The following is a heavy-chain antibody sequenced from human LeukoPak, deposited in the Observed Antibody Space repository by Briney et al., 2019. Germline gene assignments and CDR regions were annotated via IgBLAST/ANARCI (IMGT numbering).Heavy chain of an antibody. D-gene: IGHD3-22*01. Sequence: PGGSLRLSCAASGFTFRSYGMHWVRQAPGKGLEWVAFIRYDGNSNYYADSVKVRFTISRDNSRSTLYLQMNSLRAEDTAVYYCAKEEVISGNHGVYFDYWGQGTLVTVSS. V-gene: IGHV3-30*02. CDR1: GFTFRSYG. CDR3: AKEEVISGNHGVYFDY. CDR2: IRYDGNSN. J-gene: IGHJ4*02.